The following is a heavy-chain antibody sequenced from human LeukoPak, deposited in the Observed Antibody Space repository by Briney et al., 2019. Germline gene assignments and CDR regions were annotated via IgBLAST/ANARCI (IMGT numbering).Heavy chain of an antibody. CDR1: GGSFSGYY. CDR2: IYYSGST. V-gene: IGHV4-59*01. J-gene: IGHJ6*03. Sequence: PSETLSLTCAVYGGSFSGYYWSWIRQPPGKGLEWIGYIYYSGSTNYNPSLKSRVTISVDTSKNQFSLKLTSVTAADTAVYYCAQSSIYYYYMDVWGKGTTVTVSS. CDR3: AQSSIYYYYMDV.